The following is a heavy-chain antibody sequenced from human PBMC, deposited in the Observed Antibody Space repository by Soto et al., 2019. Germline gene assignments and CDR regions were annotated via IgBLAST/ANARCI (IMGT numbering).Heavy chain of an antibody. J-gene: IGHJ5*02. CDR1: GGSISSGGYY. D-gene: IGHD3-10*01. CDR3: ARSVTP. Sequence: QVQLQESGPGLVKPSQTLSLTCTVSGGSISSGGYYWSWIRQHPGKGLEWIGYIYYSGSTYYNPSXXSXXXXXVXXXXXXXXXXXXXXXAADTAVYYCARSVTPWGQGTLVTVSS. CDR2: IYYSGST. V-gene: IGHV4-31*01.